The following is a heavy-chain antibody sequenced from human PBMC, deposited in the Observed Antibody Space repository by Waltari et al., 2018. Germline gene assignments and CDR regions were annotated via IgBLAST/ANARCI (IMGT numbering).Heavy chain of an antibody. CDR3: ARGKRGSGSDY. Sequence: QVQLQESGPGLVKPSETLSLTCTVSGGSISSHYWSWIRQPPGKGLEWIGYIYYSGITNYNPSLKSRVTRSVDTSKNQFSLTLSSVTAADTAVYYCARGKRGSGSDYWGQGTLVTVSS. J-gene: IGHJ4*02. D-gene: IGHD6-19*01. CDR1: GGSISSHY. CDR2: IYYSGIT. V-gene: IGHV4-59*11.